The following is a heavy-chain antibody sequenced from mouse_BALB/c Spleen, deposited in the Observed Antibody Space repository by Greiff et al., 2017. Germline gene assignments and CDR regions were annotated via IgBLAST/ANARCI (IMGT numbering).Heavy chain of an antibody. CDR2: IDPENGDT. Sequence: VQLKQSGAELVKPGASVKLSCTASGFNIKDTYMHWVKQRPEQGLEWIGWIDPENGDTEYAPKFQGKATMTADTSSSTAYMQLSSLTSEDSAVYFCARWRAPDDYDEDYWGQGTLVTVSA. CDR1: GFNIKDTY. D-gene: IGHD2-4*01. J-gene: IGHJ3*01. V-gene: IGHV14-4*02. CDR3: ARWRAPDDYDEDY.